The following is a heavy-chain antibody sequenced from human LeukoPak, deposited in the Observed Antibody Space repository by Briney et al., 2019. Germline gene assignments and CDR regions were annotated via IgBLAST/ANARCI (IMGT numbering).Heavy chain of an antibody. J-gene: IGHJ4*02. CDR3: ARDRLPSDQDDFDY. CDR2: LSYDGFTQ. V-gene: IGHV3-30*04. D-gene: IGHD3-3*01. CDR1: GFTFSAST. Sequence: GRSLRLSCVASGFTFSASTMHWVRQAPGKGLEWVAVLSYDGFTQYYADPVKGRFSISRDNSRNTLYLQMNSLRPEDTAIYHCARDRLPSDQDDFDYWGQGIMVTVSS.